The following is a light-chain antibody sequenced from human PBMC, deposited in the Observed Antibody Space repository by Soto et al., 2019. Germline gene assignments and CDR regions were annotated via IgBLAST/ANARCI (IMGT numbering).Light chain of an antibody. CDR2: GAS. J-gene: IGKJ3*01. CDR1: QSVSSN. Sequence: IVLTPSPATLSVSPLERATLSARSSQSVSSNLAWYQQKPGQAPRLLIYGASTRATGIPARFSGSGSGTEFTLTISSLQSEDFAVYYCQQYNNWPPVTFGPGTKVDIK. CDR3: QQYNNWPPVT. V-gene: IGKV3-15*01.